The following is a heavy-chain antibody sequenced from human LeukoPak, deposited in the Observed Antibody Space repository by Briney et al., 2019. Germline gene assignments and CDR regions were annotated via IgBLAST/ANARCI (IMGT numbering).Heavy chain of an antibody. CDR3: ARAASGWYHY. J-gene: IGHJ4*02. D-gene: IGHD6-19*01. CDR1: GYSISSGYY. Sequence: SETLSLTCTVSGYSISSGYYWGWIRQPPGKGLEWIGSIYHSGSTYYNPSLKSRVTISVDTSKNQFSLKLSSVTAADTAVYYCARAASGWYHYWGQGTLVTVSS. CDR2: IYHSGST. V-gene: IGHV4-38-2*02.